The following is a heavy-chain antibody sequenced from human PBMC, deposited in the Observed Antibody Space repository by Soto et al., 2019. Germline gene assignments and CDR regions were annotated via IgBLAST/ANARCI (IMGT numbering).Heavy chain of an antibody. J-gene: IGHJ6*03. CDR2: ITWNSGTI. CDR3: TKSWRIYYMDV. CDR1: GFTFDDYA. D-gene: IGHD3-3*01. V-gene: IGHV3-9*01. Sequence: EVQLVESGGGLVQPGRSLRLSCAASGFTFDDYAMHCVRQAPGRGLEWVSRITWNSGTIDYADSVKGRFTLSRDNAKNSRYLQMNSLRAEDTALYYFTKSWRIYYMDVWGKGTTVTVSS.